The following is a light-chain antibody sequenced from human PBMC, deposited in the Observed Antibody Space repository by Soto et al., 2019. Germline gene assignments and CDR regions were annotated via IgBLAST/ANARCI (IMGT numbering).Light chain of an antibody. V-gene: IGLV2-14*01. Sequence: QSALTQPASVSGSPGQSIAISCTGPSSYVADYKFGSWYQQHPGKAPKLMIYDVRSRPSGVSDRFSGSKSGYTASLTISGLQAEDEADYYFDSYTISGTYVFGSGTKLTVL. J-gene: IGLJ1*01. CDR3: DSYTISGTYV. CDR2: DVR. CDR1: SSYVADYKF.